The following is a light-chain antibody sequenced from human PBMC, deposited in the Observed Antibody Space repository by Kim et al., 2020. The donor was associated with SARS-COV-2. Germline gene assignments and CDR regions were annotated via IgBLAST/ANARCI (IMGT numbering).Light chain of an antibody. V-gene: IGLV3-1*01. CDR1: KLGGKY. CDR3: QAWDSSAAV. Sequence: SVSPGQTARITCSGDKLGGKYAFWYQQKPGQSPVLVMFQHDKRPSGISQRFSGSNSGNTAILTISGTRTIDEADYYCQAWDSSAAVFGGGTQLTVL. CDR2: QHD. J-gene: IGLJ2*01.